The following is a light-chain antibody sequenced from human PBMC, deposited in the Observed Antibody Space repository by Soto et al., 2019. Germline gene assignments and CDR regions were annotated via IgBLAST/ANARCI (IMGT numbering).Light chain of an antibody. J-gene: IGKJ5*01. Sequence: EIVLTQSPGTLSLSPGERATLSCRASQSISSSLAWYQQKPGLAPTLLISDASNRASGVPDRFTGGGSGTDFSLTIRRLEPEDFALYYCQQCVGSPITFGQGTRLEIK. CDR3: QQCVGSPIT. CDR2: DAS. CDR1: QSISSS. V-gene: IGKV3-20*01.